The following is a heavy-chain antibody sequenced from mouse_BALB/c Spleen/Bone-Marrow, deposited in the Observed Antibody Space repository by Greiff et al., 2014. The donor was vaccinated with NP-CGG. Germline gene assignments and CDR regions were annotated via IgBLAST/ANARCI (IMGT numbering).Heavy chain of an antibody. CDR3: ARPLYYYGSSPFYGMDY. CDR2: ISSGGGST. V-gene: IGHV5-12-1*01. CDR1: GFAFSSYD. D-gene: IGHD1-1*01. J-gene: IGHJ4*01. Sequence: EVQLKESGGGLVKPGGSLKLSCAASGFAFSSYDMSWVRQTPEKRLEWVAYISSGGGSTYYPDTVKGRFTISRDNAKNTLYLQMSSLKSEDTAMYYCARPLYYYGSSPFYGMDYWGQGTSVTVSS.